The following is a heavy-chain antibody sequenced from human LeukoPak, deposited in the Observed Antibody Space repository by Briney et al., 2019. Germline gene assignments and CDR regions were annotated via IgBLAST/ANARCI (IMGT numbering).Heavy chain of an antibody. D-gene: IGHD2-15*01. J-gene: IGHJ6*02. V-gene: IGHV3-21*04. Sequence: PGGSLRLSCAASGFTFSSYSMNWVRQAPGKGLEWVSSISSSSSYIYYADSVKGRFTISRDNAKNSLYLQMNSLRAEDTAVYYCARDRVVPYYYYYGMDVWGQGTTVTVSS. CDR2: ISSSSSYI. CDR1: GFTFSSYS. CDR3: ARDRVVPYYYYYGMDV.